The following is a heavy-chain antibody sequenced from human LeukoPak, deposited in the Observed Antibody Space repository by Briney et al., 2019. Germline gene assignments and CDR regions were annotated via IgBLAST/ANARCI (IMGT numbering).Heavy chain of an antibody. CDR3: ARDSLLLWFGELLDYYYYMDV. V-gene: IGHV1-18*01. D-gene: IGHD3-10*01. Sequence: ASVKVSRKASGYTFTSYGISWVRQAPGQGLEWMGWNSAYNGNTNYAQKLQGRVTMTTDTSTSTAYMELRSLRSDDTAVYYCARDSLLLWFGELLDYYYYMDVWGKGTTVTISS. J-gene: IGHJ6*03. CDR2: NSAYNGNT. CDR1: GYTFTSYG.